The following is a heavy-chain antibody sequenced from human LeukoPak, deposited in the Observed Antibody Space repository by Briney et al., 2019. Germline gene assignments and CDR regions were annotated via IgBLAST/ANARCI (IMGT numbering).Heavy chain of an antibody. J-gene: IGHJ6*02. V-gene: IGHV3-74*01. D-gene: IGHD2-15*01. CDR3: ARVRASYCSGGSCYPTDYYYGMDV. CDR1: GFTFSSYL. CDR2: INSDASST. Sequence: PGGSLRLSCAASGFTFSSYLMHWVRQAPGKGLVWVSRINSDASSTSYSDSVKGRFTISRDNAKNTLYLQMNSLRAEDTAVYYCARVRASYCSGGSCYPTDYYYGMDVWGQGTTVTVSS.